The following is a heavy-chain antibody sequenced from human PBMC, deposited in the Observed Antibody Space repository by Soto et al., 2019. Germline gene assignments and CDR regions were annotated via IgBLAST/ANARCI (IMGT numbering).Heavy chain of an antibody. V-gene: IGHV1-2*02. CDR3: AREVSCGGDCYPYYYYYGMDV. D-gene: IGHD2-21*02. J-gene: IGHJ6*02. CDR2: INPNSGGT. CDR1: GYTFTGYY. Sequence: ASVKVSCKASGYTFTGYYMHWVRQAPGQGLEWMGWINPNSGGTNYAQKFQGRVTMTRDTSISTAYMELSRLRSDDTAVHYCAREVSCGGDCYPYYYYYGMDVWGQGTTVTVSS.